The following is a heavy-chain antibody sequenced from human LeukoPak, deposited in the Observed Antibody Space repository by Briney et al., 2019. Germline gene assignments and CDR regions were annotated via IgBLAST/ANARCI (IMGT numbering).Heavy chain of an antibody. V-gene: IGHV4-38-2*02. CDR3: ARGRDSSGYYYVYAFDI. CDR1: GYSINSGYY. Sequence: PSETLSLTCTVSGYSINSGYYWGWIRQPPGKGLEWIGNFYHIGSTYYNPSLKSRVTISLDTSKNEFSLKLNSVTAADTAVYYCARGRDSSGYYYVYAFDIWGQGTMVTVSS. CDR2: FYHIGST. D-gene: IGHD3-22*01. J-gene: IGHJ3*02.